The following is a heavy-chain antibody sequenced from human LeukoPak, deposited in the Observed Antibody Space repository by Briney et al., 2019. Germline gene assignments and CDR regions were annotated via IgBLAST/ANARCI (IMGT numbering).Heavy chain of an antibody. Sequence: PSETLPLTCDVSGGSIRRYYWGWVRQPAGKGLEWIGRIYTTGATNFNPSLKSRLSMSVDTSKNQFSLKLTSVTAADTAVYFCGRQGYTASHYFLDFWSQGTLVAVSS. CDR2: IYTTGAT. D-gene: IGHD4-11*01. CDR3: GRQGYTASHYFLDF. CDR1: GGSIRRYY. V-gene: IGHV4-4*07. J-gene: IGHJ4*01.